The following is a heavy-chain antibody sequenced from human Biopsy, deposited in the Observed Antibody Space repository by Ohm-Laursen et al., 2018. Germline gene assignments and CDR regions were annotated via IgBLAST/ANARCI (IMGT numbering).Heavy chain of an antibody. CDR1: GYTFTGYY. V-gene: IGHV1-2*02. Sequence: ASVKVSCNASGYTFTGYYLHWVRQAPGQGLEWMGRINPKSGGTHYLEKFRGRVTMTRDTSISTAYMEVSSLRSDDTAVYYCARDRWPHVTLLGLVVFDFWGQGTLVIVSS. CDR2: INPKSGGT. D-gene: IGHD3-3*01. J-gene: IGHJ4*02. CDR3: ARDRWPHVTLLGLVVFDF.